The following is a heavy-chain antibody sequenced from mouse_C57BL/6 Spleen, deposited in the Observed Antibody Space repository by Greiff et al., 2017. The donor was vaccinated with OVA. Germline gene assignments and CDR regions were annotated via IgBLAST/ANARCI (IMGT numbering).Heavy chain of an antibody. CDR1: GYTFPDYN. CDR3: ARSGVLHMYAMDY. V-gene: IGHV1-18*01. J-gene: IGHJ4*01. CDR2: INPNNGGT. Sequence: LQQSGPELVKPGASVKIPCKASGYTFPDYNMDWVKQSHGKSLEWIGDINPNNGGTIYNQKFKGKATFTVDKSSSTAYMELRSLTSEDTAVYDCARSGVLHMYAMDYWGQGTSVTVSS. D-gene: IGHD5-1*01.